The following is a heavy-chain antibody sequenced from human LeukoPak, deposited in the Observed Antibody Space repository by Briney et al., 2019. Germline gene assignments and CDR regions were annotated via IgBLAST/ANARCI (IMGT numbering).Heavy chain of an antibody. CDR1: GFTFSSYG. D-gene: IGHD6-13*01. CDR3: AKVSLDSSSWPSYCFDY. Sequence: GRSLRLSCAASGFTFSSYGMHWVRQAPGKGLEWVAVISYDGSNKYYADSVKGRFTISRDNSKNTLYLQMNSLRAEDTAVYYCAKVSLDSSSWPSYCFDYWGQGTLVTVSS. J-gene: IGHJ4*02. V-gene: IGHV3-30*18. CDR2: ISYDGSNK.